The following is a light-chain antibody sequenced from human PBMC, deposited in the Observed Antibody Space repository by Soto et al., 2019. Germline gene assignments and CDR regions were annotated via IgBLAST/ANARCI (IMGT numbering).Light chain of an antibody. V-gene: IGLV2-8*01. CDR1: SSDVGGYNY. CDR3: SSYAVSSNSVV. Sequence: QPVLTQPPSASGSPGQSVTISCTGTSSDVGGYNYVSWYQQHPGKAPKLMIYEVSQRPSGVPDRFSGSKSGKTASLTVSGLQAEDEADYYCSSYAVSSNSVVFGGGTKLTVL. J-gene: IGLJ2*01. CDR2: EVS.